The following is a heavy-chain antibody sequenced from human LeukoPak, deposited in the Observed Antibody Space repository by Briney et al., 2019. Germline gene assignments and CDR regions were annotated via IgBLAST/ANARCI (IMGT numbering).Heavy chain of an antibody. J-gene: IGHJ4*02. Sequence: PGESLKISCHGFGYSFSTYWIGWVRQMPGKRLEWMGIVNPGDSDTRYNPSLQGQVTVSADKSISTAYLQWSSLKASDIAMYYCARHRYSSDVLGIHYWGQGTLVTVSS. CDR3: ARHRYSSDVLGIHY. V-gene: IGHV5-51*01. D-gene: IGHD6-19*01. CDR2: VNPGDSDT. CDR1: GYSFSTYW.